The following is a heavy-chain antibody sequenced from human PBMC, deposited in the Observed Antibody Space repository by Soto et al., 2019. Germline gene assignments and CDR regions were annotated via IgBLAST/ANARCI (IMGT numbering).Heavy chain of an antibody. CDR2: IVVGSGNT. J-gene: IGHJ6*03. Sequence: GASVKVSCKASGFTFTSSAMQWVRQARGQRLEWIGWIVVGSGNTNYAQKFQERVTITRDMSTSTAYMELSSLRSEDTAVYYCAASADTAMVHQPHYYYYYMDVWGKGTTVTVSS. V-gene: IGHV1-58*02. CDR3: AASADTAMVHQPHYYYYYMDV. D-gene: IGHD5-18*01. CDR1: GFTFTSSA.